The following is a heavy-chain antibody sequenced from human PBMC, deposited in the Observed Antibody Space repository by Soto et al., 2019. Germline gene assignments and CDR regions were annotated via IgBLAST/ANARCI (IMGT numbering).Heavy chain of an antibody. Sequence: ASVKVSCKAPGYTFTSYGISWVRQAPGQGLEWMGWISAYNGNTNYAQKLQGRVTMTTDTSTSTAYMELRSLRSDDTAVYYCARDRIAVAGTYYYYYYGMDVWGQGTTVTVSS. V-gene: IGHV1-18*04. J-gene: IGHJ6*02. CDR1: GYTFTSYG. CDR2: ISAYNGNT. CDR3: ARDRIAVAGTYYYYYYGMDV. D-gene: IGHD6-19*01.